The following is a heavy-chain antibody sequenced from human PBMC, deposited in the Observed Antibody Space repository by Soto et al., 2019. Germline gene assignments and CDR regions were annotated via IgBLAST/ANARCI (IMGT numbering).Heavy chain of an antibody. D-gene: IGHD3-16*02. CDR1: GGSFSGYY. Sequence: PSETLSLTCAVYGGSFSGYYWSWIRQPPGKGLEWIGEINHSGSTNYNPSLKSRVTISVDTSKNQFSLKLSSVTAADTAVYYCAREGIWGSYRYTVDYWGQGTLVTSPQ. CDR2: INHSGST. CDR3: AREGIWGSYRYTVDY. J-gene: IGHJ4*02. V-gene: IGHV4-34*01.